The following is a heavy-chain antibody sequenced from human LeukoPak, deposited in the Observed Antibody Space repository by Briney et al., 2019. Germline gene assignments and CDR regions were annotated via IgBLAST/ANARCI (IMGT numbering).Heavy chain of an antibody. Sequence: SETLSLTCTVSGGSISSYYWSWIRQPPGKGLEWIGYIYYSGSTNYNPSLKSRVTISVDTSKNQFSLKLSSVTAADTAVYYCAKTFYGSGRGERDNWFDPRGQGTLVTVSS. CDR1: GGSISSYY. D-gene: IGHD3-10*01. CDR3: AKTFYGSGRGERDNWFDP. J-gene: IGHJ5*02. V-gene: IGHV4-59*08. CDR2: IYYSGST.